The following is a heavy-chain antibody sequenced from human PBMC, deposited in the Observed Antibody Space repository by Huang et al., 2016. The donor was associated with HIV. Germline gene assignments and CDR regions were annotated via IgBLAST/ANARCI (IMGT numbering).Heavy chain of an antibody. J-gene: IGHJ6*03. V-gene: IGHV4-34*01. CDR2: INHSETP. Sequence: QVQLQQWGAGLLRPSETLSLTCAVYGGSFSGYYGTWIRQPPGKGLEWIGEINHSETPTYNPSLKSRVTISVDTSRNQFSLTLTSVTAADTAVYYCARGQGGYYYYYMDVWGKGTTVTVSS. CDR1: GGSFSGYY. CDR3: ARGQGGYYYYYMDV.